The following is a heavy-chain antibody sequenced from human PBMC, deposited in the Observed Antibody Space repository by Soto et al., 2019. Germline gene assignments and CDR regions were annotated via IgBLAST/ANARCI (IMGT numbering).Heavy chain of an antibody. J-gene: IGHJ6*02. CDR2: IYYSGST. Sequence: ASETLSLTCTVSGGSISSSSYYWGWIRQPPGKGLEWIGSIYYSGSTYYNPSLKSRVTISVDTSKNQFSLKLSSVTAADTAVYYCAGPSAAAGTYYYYGMDVWGQGTTVTVSS. CDR3: AGPSAAAGTYYYYGMDV. V-gene: IGHV4-39*01. CDR1: GGSISSSSYY. D-gene: IGHD6-13*01.